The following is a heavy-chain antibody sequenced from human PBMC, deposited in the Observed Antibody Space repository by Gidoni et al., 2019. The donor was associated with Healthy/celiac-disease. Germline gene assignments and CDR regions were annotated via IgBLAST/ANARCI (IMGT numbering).Heavy chain of an antibody. CDR3: ARDWGSEYCSGGSCYHYYYYGMDV. CDR2: IKQDGSEK. D-gene: IGHD2-15*01. Sequence: EVQLVESGGGLVQPGGSLRLSCAASGFTFSSYWMSWVRQAPGKGLEWVANIKQDGSEKYYVDSVKGRFTISRDNAKNSLYLQMNSLRAEDTAVYYCARDWGSEYCSGGSCYHYYYYGMDVWGQGTTVTVSS. V-gene: IGHV3-7*01. CDR1: GFTFSSYW. J-gene: IGHJ6*02.